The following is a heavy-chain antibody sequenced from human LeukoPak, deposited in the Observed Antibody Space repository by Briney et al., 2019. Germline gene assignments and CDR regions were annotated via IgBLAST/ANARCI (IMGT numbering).Heavy chain of an antibody. V-gene: IGHV1-2*02. CDR1: GYTFTGYY. CDR2: INPNSGGT. D-gene: IGHD6-13*01. CDR3: AREENLAAAGFDY. J-gene: IGHJ4*02. Sequence: ASVKVSCKASGYTFTGYYMHWVRQPPGQGLEWMGWINPNSGGTNYAQKFQGRVTMTRDTAISTAYMELSRLRSDDTAVYYCAREENLAAAGFDYWGQGTLVTVSS.